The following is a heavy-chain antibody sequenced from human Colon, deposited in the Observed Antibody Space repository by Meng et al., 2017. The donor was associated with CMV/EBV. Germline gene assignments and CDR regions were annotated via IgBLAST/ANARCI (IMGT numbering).Heavy chain of an antibody. CDR3: AKIPLGYSLSPLVGLDP. CDR1: GVSISRDNW. CDR2: IYHSATT. J-gene: IGHJ5*02. Sequence: VLVRESRTGHVNPSGTLSLVGSFYGVSISRDNWWTWVRQTPGKWLEWIGEIYHSATTNYNPSLKSRVTISVDKSKNQVSLNLSSVTAADTAVYFCAKIPLGYSLSPLVGLDPWGQGTLVTVSS. V-gene: IGHV4-4*02. D-gene: IGHD5-18*01.